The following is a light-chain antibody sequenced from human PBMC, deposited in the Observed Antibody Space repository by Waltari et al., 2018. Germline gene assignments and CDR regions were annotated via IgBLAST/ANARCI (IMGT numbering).Light chain of an antibody. V-gene: IGLV3-19*01. CDR2: GKN. CDR3: NSRDSSGNHYV. J-gene: IGLJ1*01. CDR1: SLRSYY. Sequence: SSELTQDPAVSVALGQTVRITCQGESLRSYYASWYQQKPGQAPVLVIYGKNNRPSGIPDRFSGSSSGNTASLTITGAQAEDVADYYCNSRDSSGNHYVFGTGTKVTVL.